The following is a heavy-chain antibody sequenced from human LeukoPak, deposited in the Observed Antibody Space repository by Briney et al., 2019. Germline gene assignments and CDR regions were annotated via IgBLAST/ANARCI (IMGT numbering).Heavy chain of an antibody. Sequence: GGSLRLSCAASGFTFSSYSMNWVRQAPGKGLEWVSSISSSSSSYIYYADSVKGRFTISRDNAKNSLYLQMNSLRAEDTAVYYCARALWDIVVVPAAIDYWGQGTLVTVSS. CDR2: ISSSSSSYI. V-gene: IGHV3-21*01. D-gene: IGHD2-2*01. CDR3: ARALWDIVVVPAAIDY. J-gene: IGHJ4*02. CDR1: GFTFSSYS.